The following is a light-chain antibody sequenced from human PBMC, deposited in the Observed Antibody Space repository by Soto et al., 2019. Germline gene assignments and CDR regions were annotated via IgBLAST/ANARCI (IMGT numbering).Light chain of an antibody. CDR1: QTVSDNF. V-gene: IGKV3-20*01. J-gene: IGKJ2*01. CDR3: QQYGTSPVT. CDR2: FTS. Sequence: EIVLTQFPGILSLSPGERATLSCRASQTVSDNFLAWYQQKPGQSPRLLIYFTSSRATGIPDRFRGRGSGTDFTLTISRLEPEDFVVYYCQQYGTSPVTFGQGPKLEIQ.